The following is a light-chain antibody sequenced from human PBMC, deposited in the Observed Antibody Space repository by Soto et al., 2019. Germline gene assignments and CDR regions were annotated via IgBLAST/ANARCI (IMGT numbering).Light chain of an antibody. CDR3: SAFTARSPLV. CDR1: MRDVGAYNL. Sequence: QSVLTQPASVSGSAGQSITISCSGTMRDVGAYNLVSWYQQHPGTAPKLIIYEVRNRPSGISSRFSGSRSGNTASLTISGLQPEDEGDYYCSAFTARSPLVFGGGT. J-gene: IGLJ3*02. CDR2: EVR. V-gene: IGLV2-14*01.